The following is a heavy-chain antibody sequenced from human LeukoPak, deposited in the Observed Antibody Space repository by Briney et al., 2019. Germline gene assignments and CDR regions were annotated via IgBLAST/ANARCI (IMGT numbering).Heavy chain of an antibody. V-gene: IGHV4-34*01. D-gene: IGHD6-6*01. CDR1: GGSFSGYY. Sequence: PSETLSLTCAVYGGSFSGYYWSWIRQPPGKGLEWIGEINHSGSTNYNPSLKSRVTISVDTSKNQFSLKLSSVTAEDTAVYYCAKDYIVSSSPIYYFDYWGQGTLVTVSS. CDR3: AKDYIVSSSPIYYFDY. J-gene: IGHJ4*02. CDR2: INHSGST.